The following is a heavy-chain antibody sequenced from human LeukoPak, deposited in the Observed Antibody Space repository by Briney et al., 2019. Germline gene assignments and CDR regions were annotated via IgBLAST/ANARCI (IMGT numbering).Heavy chain of an antibody. CDR2: IYSSGRT. J-gene: IGHJ4*02. Sequence: SETLSLTCTVSGVSISSSTYYWRWIRQPAGKGLEWIGRIYSSGRTNYNPSLKSRVTISVDTSKNQFSLNLSSVTAADTAVYYCARDIHTSDWTKFDYWGQGTSVTVSS. CDR3: ARDIHTSDWTKFDY. CDR1: GVSISSSTYY. D-gene: IGHD6-19*01. V-gene: IGHV4-61*02.